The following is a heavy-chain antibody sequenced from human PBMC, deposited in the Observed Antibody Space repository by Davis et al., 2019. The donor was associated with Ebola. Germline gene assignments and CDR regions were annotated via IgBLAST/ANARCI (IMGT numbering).Heavy chain of an antibody. Sequence: GESLKISCAASGFTFSSYAMSWVRQAPGKGLEWVSVIYSGGSTYYADSVKGRFTISRHNSKNTLYLQMNSLRAEDTAVYYCARDSRPTNVDWYFDLWGRGTLVTVSS. CDR3: ARDSRPTNVDWYFDL. J-gene: IGHJ2*01. V-gene: IGHV3-53*04. CDR2: IYSGGST. CDR1: GFTFSSYA. D-gene: IGHD5-12*01.